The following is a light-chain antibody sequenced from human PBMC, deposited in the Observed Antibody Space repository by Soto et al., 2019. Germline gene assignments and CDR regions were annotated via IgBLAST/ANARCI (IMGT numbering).Light chain of an antibody. Sequence: PSSLAASLGDIVTITCRASQTIGTYVNWYRQKSGAAPELLIYDASTLQSGVPSRFRGGASGTDFTLTISSLQLDDFATYYCQQSYNTPLTFGQGTKVDIK. J-gene: IGKJ1*01. CDR3: QQSYNTPLT. V-gene: IGKV1-39*01. CDR2: DAS. CDR1: QTIGTY.